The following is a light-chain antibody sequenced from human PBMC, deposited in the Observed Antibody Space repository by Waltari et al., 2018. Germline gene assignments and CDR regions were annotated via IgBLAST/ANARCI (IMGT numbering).Light chain of an antibody. Sequence: DIVMTQSTDSLAVSLGERATINCKSSQSVLHSSNNKNYLAWYQQKPGQPPKLLISWASTRESGVPDRFSGSGSGTDFTLTISSLQAEDVAVYYCQQYYSTCQFGQGTKVEIK. CDR2: WAS. CDR1: QSVLHSSNNKNY. CDR3: QQYYSTCQ. J-gene: IGKJ1*01. V-gene: IGKV4-1*01.